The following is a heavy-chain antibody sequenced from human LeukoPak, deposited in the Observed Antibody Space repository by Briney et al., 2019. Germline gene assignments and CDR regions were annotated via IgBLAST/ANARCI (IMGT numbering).Heavy chain of an antibody. J-gene: IGHJ3*02. CDR1: GYTFTSYG. V-gene: IGHV1-18*01. D-gene: IGHD5-24*01. CDR3: ASSEAEMATILYAFDI. CDR2: ISAYNGNT. Sequence: ASVKVSCKASGYTFTSYGISWVRQAPGQGLEWMGWISAYNGNTNYAQKFQGRVTITTDESTSTAYMELSSLRSEDTAVYYCASSEAEMATILYAFDIWGQGTMVTVSS.